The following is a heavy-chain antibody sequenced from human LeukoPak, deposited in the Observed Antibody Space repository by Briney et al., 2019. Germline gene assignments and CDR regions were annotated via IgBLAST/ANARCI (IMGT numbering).Heavy chain of an antibody. CDR1: GLTFSSYA. V-gene: IGHV3-23*01. CDR3: ARYCITTSCQDDNSYYGMDV. Sequence: GGSLSRSTADSGLTFSSYAMSWVRQAPGKGLEWVSAISDSTYYADSVKGRFTISRDNSKNTLYLLMNSLRAEDTAVYFCARYCITTSCQDDNSYYGMDVWGQGTTVTVSS. D-gene: IGHD2-2*01. CDR2: ISDST. J-gene: IGHJ6*02.